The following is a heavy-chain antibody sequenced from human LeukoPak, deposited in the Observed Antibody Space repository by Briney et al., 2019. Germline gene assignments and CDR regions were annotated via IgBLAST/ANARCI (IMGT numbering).Heavy chain of an antibody. Sequence: GGSLRLSCAASGFTFSSYTMNWVRQAPGKGLEWVTFIGYDGRNKYYADSVKGRFTISRDNSKNTLYLQMNSLRAEDTAVYYCAKDNAYYYADYWGQGTLVTVSS. D-gene: IGHD3-10*01. CDR3: AKDNAYYYADY. J-gene: IGHJ4*02. V-gene: IGHV3-30*02. CDR2: IGYDGRNK. CDR1: GFTFSSYT.